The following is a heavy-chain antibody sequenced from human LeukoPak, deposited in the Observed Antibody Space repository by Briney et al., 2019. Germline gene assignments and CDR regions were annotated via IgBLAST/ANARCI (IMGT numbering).Heavy chain of an antibody. Sequence: GASVKVSCKASGYTFTSYGISWVRQAPGQGLEWRGWISAYNGNTNYAQKLQGRVTMTTDTSTSTAYMELRSLRSDDTAVYYCARDEYASSWYYFDYWGQGTPVTVSS. V-gene: IGHV1-18*01. CDR2: ISAYNGNT. D-gene: IGHD6-13*01. J-gene: IGHJ4*02. CDR3: ARDEYASSWYYFDY. CDR1: GYTFTSYG.